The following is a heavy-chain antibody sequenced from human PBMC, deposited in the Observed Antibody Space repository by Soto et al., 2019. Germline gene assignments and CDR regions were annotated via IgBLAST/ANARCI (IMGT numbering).Heavy chain of an antibody. V-gene: IGHV2-70*01. CDR2: IDWDDDK. Sequence: GSGPTLVNPTQTLTLTCTFSGFSLSTSGMCVSWIRQPPGKALEWLALIDWDDDKYYSTSLKTRLTISKDTSKNQVVLTMTNMDPVDTATYYCAPIRSPGPKIPSAYYYGMDVWGQGTTVTVSS. CDR1: GFSLSTSGMC. CDR3: APIRSPGPKIPSAYYYGMDV. J-gene: IGHJ6*02. D-gene: IGHD1-7*01.